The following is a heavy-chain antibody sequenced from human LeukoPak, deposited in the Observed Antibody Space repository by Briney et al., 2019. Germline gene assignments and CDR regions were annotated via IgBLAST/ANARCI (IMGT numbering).Heavy chain of an antibody. D-gene: IGHD3-3*01. CDR2: IYHSGST. V-gene: IGHV4-38-2*01. Sequence: SETLSLTCAVSGYSISSGYYWGWIRQPPGKGLEWIGSIYHSGSTYYNPSLKSRVTISVDTSKNQFSLKLSSVTAADTAVYYCARVRHDPLEYGYYMDVWGKGTTVTVS. CDR1: GYSISSGYY. J-gene: IGHJ6*03. CDR3: ARVRHDPLEYGYYMDV.